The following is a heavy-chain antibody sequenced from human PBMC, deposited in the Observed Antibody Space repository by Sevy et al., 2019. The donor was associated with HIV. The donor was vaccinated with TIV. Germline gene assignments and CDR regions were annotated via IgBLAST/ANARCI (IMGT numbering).Heavy chain of an antibody. Sequence: GGSLRLSCAASGFTFSSYWMSWVRQAPGKGLEWVADIKKDGSVKLYADAVKGRFTITRDNAENTVDLQMNSLRAEDTAVYFCARWRGAQSEFDYWGQGTRVTVSS. J-gene: IGHJ4*02. CDR3: ARWRGAQSEFDY. CDR1: GFTFSSYW. CDR2: IKKDGSVK. V-gene: IGHV3-7*01. D-gene: IGHD3-16*01.